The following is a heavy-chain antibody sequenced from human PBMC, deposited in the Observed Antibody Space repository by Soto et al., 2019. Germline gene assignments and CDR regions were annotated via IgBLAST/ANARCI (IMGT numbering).Heavy chain of an antibody. V-gene: IGHV3-48*01. CDR3: ARARNYDYIWGSYRYGSDI. D-gene: IGHD3-16*02. J-gene: IGHJ3*02. Sequence: EVQLVESGGGLVQPGGSLRLSCAASGFTFSSYSMNWVRQAPGKGLEWVSYISSSSSTIYYADSVKGRFTISRDNAKNSLYLQMNGLRAEDTAVYYCARARNYDYIWGSYRYGSDIWGQGTMVTVSS. CDR2: ISSSSSTI. CDR1: GFTFSSYS.